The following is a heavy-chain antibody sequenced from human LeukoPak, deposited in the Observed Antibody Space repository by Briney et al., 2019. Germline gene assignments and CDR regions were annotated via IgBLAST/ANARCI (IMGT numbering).Heavy chain of an antibody. CDR1: GYTFTSYG. V-gene: IGHV1-18*01. J-gene: IGHJ3*02. D-gene: IGHD1-26*01. Sequence: ASVKVSCKASGYTFTSYGISWVRQAPGQGLEWMGWISAYNGNTNYAQKLQGRVTMTTDTSTSTGYMELRSLRSDDTAVYYCAVYSGSYNDAFDIWGQGTMVTVSS. CDR2: ISAYNGNT. CDR3: AVYSGSYNDAFDI.